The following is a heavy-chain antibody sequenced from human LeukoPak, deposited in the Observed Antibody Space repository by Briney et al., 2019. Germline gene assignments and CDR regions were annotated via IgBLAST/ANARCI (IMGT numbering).Heavy chain of an antibody. D-gene: IGHD5-12*01. Sequence: GALRLSCAASGFTFSSYWMHWVRQAPGKGLVWVSRINSDGSSTSYADSVKGRFTISRDNAKNTLYLQMNSLRAEDTAVYYCARERGYSGYDCFDYWGQGTLVTVSS. CDR3: ARERGYSGYDCFDY. CDR1: GFTFSSYW. V-gene: IGHV3-74*01. J-gene: IGHJ4*02. CDR2: INSDGSST.